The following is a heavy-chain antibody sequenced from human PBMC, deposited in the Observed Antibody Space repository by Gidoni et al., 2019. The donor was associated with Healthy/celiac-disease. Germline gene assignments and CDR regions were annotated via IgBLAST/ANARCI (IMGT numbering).Heavy chain of an antibody. CDR3: ARLYYDFWSGYPYYYYMDV. D-gene: IGHD3-3*01. Sequence: VQLVQSGAEVKKPGASVKVSCKASGYNFTSYGISWVRQAPGQVLQWMGWISAYNGNTNYAQKLQGRVTMTTDTSTGTAYMELRSLRSDDTAVYYCARLYYDFWSGYPYYYYMDVWGKGTTVTVSS. J-gene: IGHJ6*03. CDR2: ISAYNGNT. CDR1: GYNFTSYG. V-gene: IGHV1-18*01.